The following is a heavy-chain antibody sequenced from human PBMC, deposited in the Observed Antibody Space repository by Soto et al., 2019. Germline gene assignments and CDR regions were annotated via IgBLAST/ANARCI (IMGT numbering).Heavy chain of an antibody. Sequence: QLQLQESGSGLVKPSQTLSLTCAVSGGSISSGGYSWSWIRQPPGKGLEWIGYIYHSGSTFYNPALKGRVTTSLNRSKNQVSLELSSGAAADTAVYYCAKGPGWGGDRYSYYLDSWGQGTLVTVSS. J-gene: IGHJ4*02. V-gene: IGHV4-30-2*01. CDR1: GGSISSGGYS. D-gene: IGHD2-21*02. CDR3: AKGPGWGGDRYSYYLDS. CDR2: IYHSGST.